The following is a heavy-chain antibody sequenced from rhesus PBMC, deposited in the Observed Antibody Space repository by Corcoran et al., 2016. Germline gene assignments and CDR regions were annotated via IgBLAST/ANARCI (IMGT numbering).Heavy chain of an antibody. J-gene: IGHJ4*01. CDR2: SNGSGRST. V-gene: IGHV4-169*02. D-gene: IGHD3-16*01. CDR3: ARDSGSYYFDY. Sequence: QLQRQESGPGMVKPSETLSVTCAVSGGSISRSYWSWIRKAPGKGLEWIGYSNGSGRSTNYNPSPKIRVTLQVATSKNQLSLKLSSVTTADTAVYYFARDSGSYYFDYWGQGVLVTVSS. CDR1: GGSISRSY.